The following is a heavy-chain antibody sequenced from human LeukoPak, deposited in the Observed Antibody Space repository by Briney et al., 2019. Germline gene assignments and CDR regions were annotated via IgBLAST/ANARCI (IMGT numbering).Heavy chain of an antibody. V-gene: IGHV3-21*01. J-gene: IGHJ4*02. Sequence: PGGSLRLSCAASGFTLCSYSMNWVPQAPEEGLEWVSYISISSSYIYYADSVKGRFTISRDNAKNSLYLQMNSLRAEDTAVYYCARAMDTAMANTGFDYWGQGTLVTVSS. CDR2: ISISSSYI. CDR3: ARAMDTAMANTGFDY. CDR1: GFTLCSYS. D-gene: IGHD5-18*01.